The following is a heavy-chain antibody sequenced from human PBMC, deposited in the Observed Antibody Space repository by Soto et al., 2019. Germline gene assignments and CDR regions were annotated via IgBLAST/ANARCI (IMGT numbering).Heavy chain of an antibody. Sequence: SLRLSCTASGFTFGDYAMSWVRQAPGKGLEWVGFIRSKAYGGTTEYAASVKGRFTISRDDSKSIAYLQMNSLKTEDTAVYYCTGLRSDYYDSSGSDFDYWGQGTLVTVSS. V-gene: IGHV3-49*04. D-gene: IGHD3-22*01. CDR1: GFTFGDYA. J-gene: IGHJ4*02. CDR3: TGLRSDYYDSSGSDFDY. CDR2: IRSKAYGGTT.